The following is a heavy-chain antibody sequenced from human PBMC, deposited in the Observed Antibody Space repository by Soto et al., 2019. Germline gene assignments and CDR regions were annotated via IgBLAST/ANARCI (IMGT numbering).Heavy chain of an antibody. Sequence: QVQLVQSGAEVKRPGASVKVSCKASGYTFLNYDVAWVRRAPGQGLVWLGWISISRCKTYYEQRLQGRVTITTDTATTTAYMQVPSLRSDDTAVYFCARKSYIGNIGLDDWGQGTTVTVSS. J-gene: IGHJ6*02. CDR1: GYTFLNYD. D-gene: IGHD1-1*01. CDR2: ISISRCKT. V-gene: IGHV1-18*01. CDR3: ARKSYIGNIGLDD.